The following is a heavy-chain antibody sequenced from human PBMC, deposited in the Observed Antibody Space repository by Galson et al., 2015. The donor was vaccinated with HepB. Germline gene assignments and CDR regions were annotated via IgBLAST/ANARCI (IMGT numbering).Heavy chain of an antibody. CDR2: IYPEDSDV. CDR1: EYNFTNYW. V-gene: IGHV5-51*04. D-gene: IGHD1-1*01. J-gene: IGHJ3*02. Sequence: QSGAEVKKPGESLKISCKGSEYNFTNYWIGWVRQMPGKGLEWMGIIYPEDSDVKYSPSFQGQVSISADKPINTTHLQWSSLKASDIAIYYCARRPNDEQTGANGFDIWGQGTMVTVSS. CDR3: ARRPNDEQTGANGFDI.